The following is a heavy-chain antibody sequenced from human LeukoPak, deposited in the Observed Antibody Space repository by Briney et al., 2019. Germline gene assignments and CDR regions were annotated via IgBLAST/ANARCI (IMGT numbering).Heavy chain of an antibody. V-gene: IGHV3-23*01. CDR1: GFTFSTYA. J-gene: IGHJ4*02. Sequence: AGGSLRLSCAASGFTFSTYAMSWVRQAPGKGLEWVSLIIGSGGSIHYADSVRGRFTISRDNFKNTVFLQLSSLRPEDTAVYYCAKHGDNVWGSFRFGFDSWGQGTLVTVSS. CDR2: IIGSGGSI. CDR3: AKHGDNVWGSFRFGFDS. D-gene: IGHD3-16*02.